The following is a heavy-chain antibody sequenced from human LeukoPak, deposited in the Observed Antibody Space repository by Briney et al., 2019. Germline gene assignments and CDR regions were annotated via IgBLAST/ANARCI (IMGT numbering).Heavy chain of an antibody. D-gene: IGHD3-3*01. J-gene: IGHJ6*02. Sequence: GASVKVSCKASGYTFTGYYMHWVRQAPGQGLEWMGWINPNSGGTNYAQKFQGRVTMTRDTSISTAYMELSRLRSEDTAVYYCASGFLEWFGSYYYYYGMDVWGQGTTVTVSS. V-gene: IGHV1-2*02. CDR1: GYTFTGYY. CDR2: INPNSGGT. CDR3: ASGFLEWFGSYYYYYGMDV.